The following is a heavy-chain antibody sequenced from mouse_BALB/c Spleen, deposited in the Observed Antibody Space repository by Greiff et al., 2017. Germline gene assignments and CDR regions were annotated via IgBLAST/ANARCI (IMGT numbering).Heavy chain of an antibody. J-gene: IGHJ3*01. CDR1: GFSLTSYG. CDR2: IWAGGST. CDR3: ARGGRITFAY. D-gene: IGHD2-4*01. Sequence: VKLVESGPGLVAPSQSLSITCTVSGFSLTSYGVHWVRQPPGKGLEWLGVIWAGGSTNYNSALMSRLSISKDNSKSQVFLKMNSLQTDDTAMYYCARGGRITFAYWGQGTLVTVSA. V-gene: IGHV2-9*02.